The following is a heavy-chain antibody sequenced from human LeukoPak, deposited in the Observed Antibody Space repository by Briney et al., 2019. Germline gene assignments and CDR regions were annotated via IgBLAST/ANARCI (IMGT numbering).Heavy chain of an antibody. D-gene: IGHD3-16*01. CDR1: GGSISSYY. V-gene: IGHV4-59*01. Sequence: SETLSLTCTVSGGSISSYYWSWIRQPPGKGLEWIGYIYYSGSTNYNPSLKSRVTISVDTSKNQFSLKLSSVTAADTAVYYCARAPRGRAGDATAFDIWGQGAMVTVSS. CDR2: IYYSGST. J-gene: IGHJ3*02. CDR3: ARAPRGRAGDATAFDI.